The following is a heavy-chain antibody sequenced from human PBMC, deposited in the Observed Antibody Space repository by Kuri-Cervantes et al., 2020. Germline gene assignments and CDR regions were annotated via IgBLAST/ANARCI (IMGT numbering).Heavy chain of an antibody. D-gene: IGHD1-26*01. CDR2: IYYSGST. Sequence: GSLSLTCTVSGGSISSSSYYWGWIRQPPGKGLEWIGSIYYSGSTYYNPSLKSRVTISVDTSKNQFSLKLSSVTAADTAVYYCARISIVGAIADYWGQGTLVTVSS. CDR3: ARISIVGAIADY. V-gene: IGHV4-39*01. J-gene: IGHJ4*02. CDR1: GGSISSSSYY.